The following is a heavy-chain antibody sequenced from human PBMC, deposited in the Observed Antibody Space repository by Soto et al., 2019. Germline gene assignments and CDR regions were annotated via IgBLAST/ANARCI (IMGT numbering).Heavy chain of an antibody. J-gene: IGHJ6*02. Sequence: SETLSLTCAVSGGSISSGGYSWGWIRQPPGKGLEWIGYIYHSGSTYYNPSLKSRVTISVDRSKNQFSLKLSSVTAADTAVFYCARVPDVWGQGTTVTVSS. V-gene: IGHV4-30-2*01. CDR3: ARVPDV. CDR2: IYHSGST. CDR1: GGSISSGGYS.